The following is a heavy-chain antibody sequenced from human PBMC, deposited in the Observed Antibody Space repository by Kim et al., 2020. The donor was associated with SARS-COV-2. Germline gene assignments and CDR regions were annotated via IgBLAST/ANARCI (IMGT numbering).Heavy chain of an antibody. Sequence: GGSLRLSCEASGFTFNRAWLSWVRQAPGKGLECVGRSRSENNGGATEYAAFVKGRFTISRDDSKNAVYLQLNSLSPEDTAVYYRTADFGVVDDGEYYAMDVWGQGTTVTVSS. V-gene: IGHV3-15*01. J-gene: IGHJ6*02. CDR3: TADFGVVDDGEYYAMDV. D-gene: IGHD2-8*01. CDR2: SRSENNGGAT. CDR1: GFTFNRAW.